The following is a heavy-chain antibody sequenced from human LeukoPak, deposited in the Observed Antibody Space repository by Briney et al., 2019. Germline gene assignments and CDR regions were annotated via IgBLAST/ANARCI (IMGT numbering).Heavy chain of an antibody. CDR3: ARDGGSYGDWYFDL. J-gene: IGHJ2*01. V-gene: IGHV4-34*01. D-gene: IGHD1-26*01. CDR1: GGSFSGYY. CDR2: INHSGST. Sequence: SETLSLTCAVYGGSFSGYYWSWIRQPPGKGLEWIGEINHSGSTNYNPSLKSRVTISVDTSKNQFSLKLSSVTAADTAVYYCARDGGSYGDWYFDLWGRGTLVTVSS.